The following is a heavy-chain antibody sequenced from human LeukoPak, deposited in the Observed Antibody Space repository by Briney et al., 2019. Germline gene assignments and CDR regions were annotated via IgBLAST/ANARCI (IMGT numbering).Heavy chain of an antibody. V-gene: IGHV3-21*01. D-gene: IGHD2-2*01. CDR2: IRGGSDFI. CDR3: ARDHAGIVLPAAVGAH. Sequence: GGSLRLSCAASGFTFRDYGMTWVRQAPGKGLEWVSSIRGGSDFIYHADSVKGRFTVSRDNAKNSLYLQMNSLRAEDTAVYYCARDHAGIVLPAAVGAHWGQGTLVTVSS. J-gene: IGHJ4*02. CDR1: GFTFRDYG.